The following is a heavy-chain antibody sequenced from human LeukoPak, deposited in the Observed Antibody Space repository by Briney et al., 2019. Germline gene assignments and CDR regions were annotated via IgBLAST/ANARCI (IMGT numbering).Heavy chain of an antibody. V-gene: IGHV4-59*08. D-gene: IGHD6-19*01. CDR1: GGSISSYY. J-gene: IGHJ5*02. Sequence: PSETLSLTCTVSGGSISSYYWSWIRQPPGKGLEWIGYIYYSGSTNYNPSLKSRVTISVDTSKNQFSLKLSSVTAADTAVYYCARHLGGWYWFDPWGQGTLVTVSS. CDR2: IYYSGST. CDR3: ARHLGGWYWFDP.